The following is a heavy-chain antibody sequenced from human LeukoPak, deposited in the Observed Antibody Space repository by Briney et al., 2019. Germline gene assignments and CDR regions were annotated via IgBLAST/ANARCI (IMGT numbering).Heavy chain of an antibody. Sequence: SETLSLTCTVSGGSISSSSYYWGWIRQPPGKGLEWIGSIYYSGSTYYNPSLKSRVTISVDTSKNQFSLKLSSVTAADTAVYYCARRYYDFWSGYRPSFDIWGQGTMVTVSS. CDR2: IYYSGST. V-gene: IGHV4-39*01. J-gene: IGHJ3*02. CDR3: ARRYYDFWSGYRPSFDI. CDR1: GGSISSSSYY. D-gene: IGHD3-3*01.